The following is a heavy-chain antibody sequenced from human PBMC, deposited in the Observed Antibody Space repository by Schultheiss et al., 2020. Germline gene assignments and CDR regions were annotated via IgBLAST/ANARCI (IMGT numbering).Heavy chain of an antibody. CDR2: INPNSGGT. J-gene: IGHJ6*02. Sequence: ASVKVSCKASGYTFTSYYMHWVRQAPGQGLEWMGWINPNSGGTNYAQKFQGRVTMTRDTSISTAYMELSRLRSDDTAVYRCAKTLDYGDASYYYYGMDVWGQGTTVTVSS. D-gene: IGHD4-17*01. CDR3: AKTLDYGDASYYYYGMDV. CDR1: GYTFTSYY. V-gene: IGHV1-2*02.